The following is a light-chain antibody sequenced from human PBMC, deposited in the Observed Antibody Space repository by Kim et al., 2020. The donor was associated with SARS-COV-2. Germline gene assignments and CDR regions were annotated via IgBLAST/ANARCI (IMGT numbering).Light chain of an antibody. CDR1: KLGDKY. CDR3: QAWDSSTAF. CDR2: QDS. J-gene: IGLJ1*01. V-gene: IGLV3-1*01. Sequence: VSPGQTASFTCAGDKLGDKYACWYQQKPGQSPVLVIYQDSKRPSGIPERFSGTNSENTATLTISGTQAMDEADYYCQAWDSSTAFFGTGTKVTVL.